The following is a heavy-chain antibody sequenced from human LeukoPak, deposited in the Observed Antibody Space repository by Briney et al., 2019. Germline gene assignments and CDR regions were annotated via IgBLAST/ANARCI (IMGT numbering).Heavy chain of an antibody. Sequence: GGSLRLSCAASGFTLSSYPMIWAGQAPGKALERVSAISGSAGSTYYADSVKGRFTISTDNSKNTLYLQMNSLRAEDTAVYYCTRRDGYKANAFDIWGQGTVVTVSS. J-gene: IGHJ3*02. CDR3: TRRDGYKANAFDI. V-gene: IGHV3-23*01. D-gene: IGHD5-24*01. CDR2: ISGSAGST. CDR1: GFTLSSYP.